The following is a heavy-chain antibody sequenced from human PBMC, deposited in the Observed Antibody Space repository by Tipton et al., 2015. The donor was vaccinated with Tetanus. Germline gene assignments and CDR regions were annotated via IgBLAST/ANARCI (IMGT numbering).Heavy chain of an antibody. CDR1: GGSVRSGDYS. V-gene: IGHV4-61*08. J-gene: IGHJ4*02. CDR2: VSYSGRT. D-gene: IGHD6-13*01. CDR3: ARGWGSSWYYFDY. Sequence: TLSLTCTVSGGSVRSGDYSWNWIRQPLGKGLEWLAYVSYSGRTNSNYSLKSRITISQDTSKNQFSLRLTSVTAADTAVYYCARGWGSSWYYFDYWGQGILVTVSS.